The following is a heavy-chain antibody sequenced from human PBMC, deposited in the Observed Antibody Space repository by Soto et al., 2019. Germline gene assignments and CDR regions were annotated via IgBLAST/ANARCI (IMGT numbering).Heavy chain of an antibody. CDR3: TTDLWRIAVVVGSNGYFNP. CDR1: GFTFSDAW. D-gene: IGHD2-21*01. CDR2: IKSKSDGGTT. Sequence: GGSLRLSGAASGFTFSDAWISWVRQAPWKGLDWVGRIKSKSDGGTTEYAAPVRGRFTISRDDSKNTLYLQMNSLKTEDTAVYYCTTDLWRIAVVVGSNGYFNPSGQGTPVTVSS. J-gene: IGHJ5*02. V-gene: IGHV3-15*01.